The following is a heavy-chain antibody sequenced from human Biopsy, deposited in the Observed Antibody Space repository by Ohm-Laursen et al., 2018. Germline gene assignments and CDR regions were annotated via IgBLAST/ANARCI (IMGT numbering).Heavy chain of an antibody. D-gene: IGHD2-15*01. CDR1: GFSFSSYG. J-gene: IGHJ4*02. CDR3: ARAYPPPGRRLVVVAGDFDC. CDR2: ISDDGRNK. Sequence: SLRLSCAASGFSFSSYGMYWVRQAPGKGLEWVAVISDDGRNKYYIDSVRGRFTISRDNSKNTLYLQMNSLRAEDTAVYYCARAYPPPGRRLVVVAGDFDCWGQGTRVTVSS. V-gene: IGHV3-30*03.